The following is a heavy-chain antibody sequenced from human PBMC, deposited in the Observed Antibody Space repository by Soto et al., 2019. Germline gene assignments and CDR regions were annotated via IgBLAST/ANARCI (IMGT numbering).Heavy chain of an antibody. CDR2: ISYDGYLK. J-gene: IGHJ6*02. Sequence: GGSLRLSCAASGFTFSTYGMPWVRKAPGKGLEWVAVISYDGYLKYYVDAVKGRFTVARDNSKNTLFLRMNSLRVEDTAVYFCAKDFKVSGSHYGTLNYYYGMDVWGQGTTVTVSS. D-gene: IGHD3-10*01. V-gene: IGHV3-30*18. CDR3: AKDFKVSGSHYGTLNYYYGMDV. CDR1: GFTFSTYG.